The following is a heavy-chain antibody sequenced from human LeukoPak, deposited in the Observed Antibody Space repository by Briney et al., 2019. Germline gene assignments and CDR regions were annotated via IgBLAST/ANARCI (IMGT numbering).Heavy chain of an antibody. J-gene: IGHJ4*02. CDR1: GYTFTANY. V-gene: IGHV1-2*02. D-gene: IGHD2-2*01. Sequence: ASVKVSCKPSGYTFTANYLHWVRQAPGQGLEWVGWLNPRDGDTGYAQKFQGRVTLTRDTSISTAYMEVSSLTSDDTAVYYCTRGSGTSWFDYWGQGSLVTVSP. CDR2: LNPRDGDT. CDR3: TRGSGTSWFDY.